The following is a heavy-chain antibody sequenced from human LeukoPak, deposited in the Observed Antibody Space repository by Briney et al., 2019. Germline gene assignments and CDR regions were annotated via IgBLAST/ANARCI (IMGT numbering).Heavy chain of an antibody. CDR2: IYPGNSDT. Sequence: GESLKISCKSSGYSFTSDWIGWVRQMPGKGLELMGIIYPGNSDTRYSPSFQGQVTISADKSISTAYLQWNSLKASDTAMYYCARLPYCGGDCYPNWFDPWGQGTLVTVSS. J-gene: IGHJ5*02. V-gene: IGHV5-51*01. CDR1: GYSFTSDW. D-gene: IGHD2-21*02. CDR3: ARLPYCGGDCYPNWFDP.